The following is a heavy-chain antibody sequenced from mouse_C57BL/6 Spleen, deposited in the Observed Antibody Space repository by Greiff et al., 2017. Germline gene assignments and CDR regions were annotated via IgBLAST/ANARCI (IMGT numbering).Heavy chain of an antibody. CDR1: GYTFTSYW. Sequence: VQLQQPGAELVKPGASVKLSCKASGYTFTSYWMHWVKQRPGQGLEWIGMIHPNSGSTNYNEKFKSKATLTVDKSSSTAYMQLSSLTSEDSAVYYCARSGNSNDYAMDYWGQGTSVTVSS. CDR3: ARSGNSNDYAMDY. V-gene: IGHV1-64*01. J-gene: IGHJ4*01. D-gene: IGHD2-5*01. CDR2: IHPNSGST.